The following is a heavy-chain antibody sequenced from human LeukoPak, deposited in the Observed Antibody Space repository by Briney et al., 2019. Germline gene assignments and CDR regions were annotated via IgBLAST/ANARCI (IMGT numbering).Heavy chain of an antibody. CDR1: GFTFSSYA. J-gene: IGHJ6*02. V-gene: IGHV3-64D*06. Sequence: GALRLSCSASGFTFSSYAMHWVRQAPGKGLEYVSGISSNGDNTYYADSVKGRSTISRENSKNTVYLQMSSLRVEDTAVYYCVKDPDGVYYYFGMDVWGQGTTVTVSS. CDR3: VKDPDGVYYYFGMDV. D-gene: IGHD2-8*01. CDR2: ISSNGDNT.